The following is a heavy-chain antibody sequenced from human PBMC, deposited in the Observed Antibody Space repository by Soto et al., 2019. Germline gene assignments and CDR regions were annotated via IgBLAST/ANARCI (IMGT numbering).Heavy chain of an antibody. D-gene: IGHD6-19*01. V-gene: IGHV3-23*01. CDR3: ANDEWAGEYYGMDV. CDR1: GFTFSSYA. CDR2: ISGSGGST. Sequence: EVQLLESGGGLVQPGGSLRLSCAASGFTFSSYAMSWVRQAPGKGLEWVSAISGSGGSTYYADSVKGRFTIFRDNSTNAPDLHTSSLRGEDTAVSDCANDEWAGEYYGMDVWGQGSTFTVSS. J-gene: IGHJ6*02.